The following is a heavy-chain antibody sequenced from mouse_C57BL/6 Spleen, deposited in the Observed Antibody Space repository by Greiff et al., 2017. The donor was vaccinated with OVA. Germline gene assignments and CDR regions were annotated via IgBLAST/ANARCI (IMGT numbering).Heavy chain of an antibody. D-gene: IGHD1-1*01. CDR2: IYPGSGST. J-gene: IGHJ1*03. CDR1: GYTFTSYW. Sequence: VQLQQSGAELVKPGASVKMSCKASGYTFTSYWITWVKQRPGQGLEWIGDIYPGSGSTNYNEKFKSKATLTVDTSSSTAYMQLSSLTSEDSAVYYCARSKVITVPLLDVWGTGTTVTVSS. CDR3: ARSKVITVPLLDV. V-gene: IGHV1-55*01.